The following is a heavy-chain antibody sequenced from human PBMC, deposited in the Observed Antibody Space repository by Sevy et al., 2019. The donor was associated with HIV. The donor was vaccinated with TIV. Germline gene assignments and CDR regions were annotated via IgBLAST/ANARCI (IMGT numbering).Heavy chain of an antibody. CDR3: ARRNDFDI. CDR2: VYYTGDT. CDR1: GGSINSDH. V-gene: IGHV4-59*08. J-gene: IGHJ3*02. Sequence: SETLSLTCTVSGGSINSDHWNWIRQPPGKGLEWIGYVYYTGDTNYNPSPKNRVTISVDRTKNQFSLKLTSVTAADTAVYYCARRNDFDIWGQGTMVTVSS.